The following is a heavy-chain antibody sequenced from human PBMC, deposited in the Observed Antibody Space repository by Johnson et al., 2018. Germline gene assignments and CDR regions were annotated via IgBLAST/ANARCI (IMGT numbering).Heavy chain of an antibody. CDR3: TGVCHGGDGRLAFVI. Sequence: VQLVESGGGLVQPGRSLRVTCTASGFTFGDYAMSWFRQAPGKGLEWVGFIRSKAYGGTTEYAASVKGRFTLSRDDSKSIAYLQMNSLKNEDTAVYYCTGVCHGGDGRLAFVIWGQGTILTVAS. CDR2: IRSKAYGGTT. D-gene: IGHD4-23*01. J-gene: IGHJ3*02. CDR1: GFTFGDYA. V-gene: IGHV3-49*03.